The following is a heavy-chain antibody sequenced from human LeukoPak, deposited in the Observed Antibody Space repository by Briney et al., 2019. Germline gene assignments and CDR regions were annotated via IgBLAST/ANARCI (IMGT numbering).Heavy chain of an antibody. Sequence: ESGGSLRLSCAASGFTFSSYGMHWVRQAPGKGLEWVAVISYDGSNKYYADSVKGRFTISRDNSKNTLYLQMNSLRAEDTAVYYCAREGSSSWYDYWGQGTLVTVSS. CDR3: AREGSSSWYDY. CDR2: ISYDGSNK. J-gene: IGHJ4*02. D-gene: IGHD6-13*01. V-gene: IGHV3-30*03. CDR1: GFTFSSYG.